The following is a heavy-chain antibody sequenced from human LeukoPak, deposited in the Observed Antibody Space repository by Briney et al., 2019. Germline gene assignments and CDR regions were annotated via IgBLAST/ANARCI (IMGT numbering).Heavy chain of an antibody. CDR2: INPSGGST. Sequence: ASVKASCKASGYTFTSYYMHWVRQAPGQGLEWMGIINPSGGSTSYAQKFQGRVTMTRDTSTSTVYMELSSLRSEDTAVYYCARGLYSSGWGAAYYYYYMDVWGKGTTVTISS. J-gene: IGHJ6*03. D-gene: IGHD6-19*01. V-gene: IGHV1-46*01. CDR1: GYTFTSYY. CDR3: ARGLYSSGWGAAYYYYYMDV.